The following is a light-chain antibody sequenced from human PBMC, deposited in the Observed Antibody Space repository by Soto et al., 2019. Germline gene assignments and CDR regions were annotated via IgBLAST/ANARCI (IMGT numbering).Light chain of an antibody. J-gene: IGLJ1*01. CDR2: EVS. CDR3: SSFTSSSTLPDR. CDR1: SSDVGGYRY. Sequence: QSAVTQPASVSASPGQSITISCAATSSDVGGYRYVSWYQQHPGKAPKLLIYEVSNRLSEISNRYSGSKSANTASLTISGLEAEDEADYYCSSFTSSSTLPDRLGTGTKGTVL. V-gene: IGLV2-14*01.